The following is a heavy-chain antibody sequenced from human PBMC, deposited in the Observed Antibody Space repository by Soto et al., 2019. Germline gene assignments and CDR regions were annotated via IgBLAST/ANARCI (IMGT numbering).Heavy chain of an antibody. CDR2: IKSKTDGGTA. CDR1: GFNLSHPW. D-gene: IGHD3-9*01. V-gene: IGHV3-15*01. J-gene: IGHJ4*02. CDR3: ATGIYYDILTGYHNVAY. Sequence: PGGSVRLSCVASGFNLSHPWMTWVRQAAGKGLEWVGRIKSKTDGGTADYAAPVKGRATISRDDSKNTVYLQLNSLRTEDTAVYYCATGIYYDILTGYHNVAYWGQGA.